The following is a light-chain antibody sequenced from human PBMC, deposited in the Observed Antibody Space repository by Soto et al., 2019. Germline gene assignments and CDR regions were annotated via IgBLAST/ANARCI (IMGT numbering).Light chain of an antibody. Sequence: EIVLTQSPATLSLSPGERATLSCRASQSVSSYLAWYQQKPGQAPRLLIYDASNRATGIPARFSGSGSETAFTLTSSSLEPEEFAVYYCQQRSNWYTFGQGTKLEIK. J-gene: IGKJ2*01. V-gene: IGKV3-11*01. CDR3: QQRSNWYT. CDR2: DAS. CDR1: QSVSSY.